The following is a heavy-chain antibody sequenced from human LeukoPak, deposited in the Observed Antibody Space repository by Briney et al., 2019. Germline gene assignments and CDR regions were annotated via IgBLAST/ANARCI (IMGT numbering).Heavy chain of an antibody. V-gene: IGHV5-51*01. CDR2: IYPGDSDT. Sequence: GESLKISCKGSGYSFTSYWIGWVRQMPGKGLEWMGIIYPGDSDTRYSPSFQGQVTISADKSISTAYLQWSSLKASDTAMYYCARQACTNSVCYNNDAFDIWGQGTMVTVSS. D-gene: IGHD2-8*01. CDR1: GYSFTSYW. CDR3: ARQACTNSVCYNNDAFDI. J-gene: IGHJ3*02.